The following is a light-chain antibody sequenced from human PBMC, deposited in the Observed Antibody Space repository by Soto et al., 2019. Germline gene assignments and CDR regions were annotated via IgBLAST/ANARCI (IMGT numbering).Light chain of an antibody. V-gene: IGKV3-11*01. CDR3: QHRSSLPLT. CDR1: QGVSNY. J-gene: IGKJ4*01. CDR2: DAS. Sequence: EIVLTQSPATLSLSPGERATLSCRASQGVSNYLAWYQQKPGQAPRLLIYDASNRATGIPARFSGSGSGTDFTLTISSLEPEDFAVYYCQHRSSLPLTFGGGTKVEIK.